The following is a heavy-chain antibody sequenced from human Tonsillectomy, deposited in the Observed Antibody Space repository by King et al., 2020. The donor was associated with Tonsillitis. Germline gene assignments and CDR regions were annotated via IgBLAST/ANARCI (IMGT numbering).Heavy chain of an antibody. CDR3: AKDFLDY. Sequence: VQLVESGGGVVQPGRSLRLSCAASGFTFSSYGMHWVRQAPGKGLEWVAVISYDGSNKYYADSVKGRFTISRDNSQNTLYLQMNSLRAEDTAVYYCAKDFLDYWGQGTLVTVSS. V-gene: IGHV3-30*18. CDR2: ISYDGSNK. J-gene: IGHJ4*02. CDR1: GFTFSSYG.